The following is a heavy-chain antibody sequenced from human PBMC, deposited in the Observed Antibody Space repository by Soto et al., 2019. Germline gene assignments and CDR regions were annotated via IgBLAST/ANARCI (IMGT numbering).Heavy chain of an antibody. V-gene: IGHV3-23*01. CDR3: AKDSFINLRGYDSY. CDR2: ISGSGDST. Sequence: GGSLRLSCAASGFTFSTYAMIWVRQAPGKGLEWVSAISGSGDSTYYADSVKGRFTISRDNSKNTLYLQMSSLRAEDTAIYYCAKDSFINLRGYDSYWGQGTLVTVSS. CDR1: GFTFSTYA. D-gene: IGHD5-12*01. J-gene: IGHJ4*02.